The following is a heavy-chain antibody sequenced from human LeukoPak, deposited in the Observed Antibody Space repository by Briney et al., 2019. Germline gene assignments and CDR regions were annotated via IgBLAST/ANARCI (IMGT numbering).Heavy chain of an antibody. CDR2: ITGSGRGT. CDR1: GLTFSNYA. Sequence: PGGSLTLSCTASGLTFSNYATTWVRQAPGKGLEWVSSITGSGRGTYYADSVRGRFSVSRDNSQNTVFLHMNSLRADDTALYYCSKDPNGDYVGAFDMWGSGTMVTVSS. CDR3: SKDPNGDYVGAFDM. J-gene: IGHJ3*02. D-gene: IGHD4-17*01. V-gene: IGHV3-23*01.